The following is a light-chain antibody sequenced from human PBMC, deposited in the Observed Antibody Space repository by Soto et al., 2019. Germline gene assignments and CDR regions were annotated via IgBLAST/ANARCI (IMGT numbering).Light chain of an antibody. CDR2: EGN. CDR3: CSYAGTNTFV. V-gene: IGLV2-23*01. J-gene: IGLJ1*01. CDR1: SSDVGSYNL. Sequence: QSALTQPASVSGSPGQSITISCTGTSSDVGSYNLVSWYQQHPGKAPKLMIYEGNKRPSGVSNRFSGSNSANTASLTISGLQTEDEADYYFCSYAGTNTFVFGTGTKVTVL.